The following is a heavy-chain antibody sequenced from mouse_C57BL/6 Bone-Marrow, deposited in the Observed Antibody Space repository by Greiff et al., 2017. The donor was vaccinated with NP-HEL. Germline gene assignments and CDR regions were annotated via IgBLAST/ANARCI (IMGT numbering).Heavy chain of an antibody. CDR2: IYPRSGNT. J-gene: IGHJ3*01. Sequence: QVQLKQSGAELARPGASVKLSCKASGYTFTSYGISWVKQRTGQGLEWIGAIYPRSGNTYYNEKFKGKATLTADKSSSTAYMELRSLTSEDSAVYFGARLGRFAYWGQGTLVTVSA. CDR1: GYTFTSYG. V-gene: IGHV1-81*01. CDR3: ARLGRFAY. D-gene: IGHD4-1*01.